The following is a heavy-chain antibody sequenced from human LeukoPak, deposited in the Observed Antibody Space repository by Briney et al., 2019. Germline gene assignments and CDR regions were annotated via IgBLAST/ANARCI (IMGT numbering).Heavy chain of an antibody. Sequence: ASVKVSCKASGYTFTGYYMHWVRQAPGQGLESMGRINPNSGGTNYAQKFQGRVTMSRDTSISTAYMELTRLRSDDTAVYYCAAGGSSSSSDEFFQHWGQGTLVTVSS. V-gene: IGHV1-2*06. CDR1: GYTFTGYY. CDR2: INPNSGGT. D-gene: IGHD6-6*01. CDR3: AAGGSSSSSDEFFQH. J-gene: IGHJ1*01.